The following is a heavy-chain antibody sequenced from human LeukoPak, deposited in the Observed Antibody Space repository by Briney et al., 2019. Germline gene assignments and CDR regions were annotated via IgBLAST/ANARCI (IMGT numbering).Heavy chain of an antibody. D-gene: IGHD1-1*01. J-gene: IGHJ3*02. CDR3: ARKYNWNHDAFDI. V-gene: IGHV1-69*04. CDR1: GYTFTSYG. Sequence: SVKVSCKASGYTFTSYGISWVRQAPGQGLEWMGRIIPILGIANYAQKFQGRVTITADKSTSTAYMELSSLRSEDTAVYYCARKYNWNHDAFDIWGQGTMVTVSS. CDR2: IIPILGIA.